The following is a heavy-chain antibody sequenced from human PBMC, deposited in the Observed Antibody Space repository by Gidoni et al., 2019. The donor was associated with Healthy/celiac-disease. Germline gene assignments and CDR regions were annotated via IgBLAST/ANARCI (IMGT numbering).Heavy chain of an antibody. D-gene: IGHD3-3*01. J-gene: IGHJ5*02. CDR2: IYSGGST. V-gene: IGHV3-66*01. CDR1: GFTGSSHD. CDR3: ARDGGAIFGVVTAQLDP. Sequence: EVQLVESAGGLVQHGGSLRISCAASGFTGSSHDMSWFRQAPGKGLEWVLVIYSGGSTYYAEYEKGSITISRDKSKNTLYLQMNSMRAEDTAVYYCARDGGAIFGVVTAQLDPWGQGTLVTVSS.